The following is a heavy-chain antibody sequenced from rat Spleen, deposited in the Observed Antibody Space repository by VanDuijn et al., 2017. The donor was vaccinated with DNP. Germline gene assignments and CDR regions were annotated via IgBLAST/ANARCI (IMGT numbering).Heavy chain of an antibody. J-gene: IGHJ2*01. CDR1: GFSLTDYS. Sequence: QVQLKESGPGMVQPSQTLSLTCTVSGFSLTDYSVHWVRQPPGKVLEWIAAISSGGSTYYNSALKSRLSISRDTSKSQVFLKMNSLQTEDTAIYFCTREGAYFDYWGQGVMVTVSS. CDR2: ISSGGST. CDR3: TREGAYFDY. V-gene: IGHV2-19*01.